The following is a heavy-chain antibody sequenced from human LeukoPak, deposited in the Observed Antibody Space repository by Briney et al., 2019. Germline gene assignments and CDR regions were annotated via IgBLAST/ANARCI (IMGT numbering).Heavy chain of an antibody. D-gene: IGHD3-10*01. CDR3: ARRVGYYGSGSYPPGFDY. Sequence: PSETLSLTCTVSGGSISNDYWSWIRQPPGKGLEWIAYINYNWDTNYSPSLKSRATISIDTSKNQFSLKLSSVTAADTAVYYCARRVGYYGSGSYPPGFDYWGQGTLVTVSS. CDR1: GGSISNDY. V-gene: IGHV4-59*12. J-gene: IGHJ4*02. CDR2: INYNWDT.